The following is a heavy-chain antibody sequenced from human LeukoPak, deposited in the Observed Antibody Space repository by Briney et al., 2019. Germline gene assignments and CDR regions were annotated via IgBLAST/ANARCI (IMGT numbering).Heavy chain of an antibody. J-gene: IGHJ4*02. CDR1: GGSISSSNW. V-gene: IGHV4-4*02. Sequence: SETLSLTCAVSGGSISSSNWWSWVRQPPGKGLEWIGEIYHSGSTNYNPSLKSRVTISVDKSKNQFSLKLSSVTAADTAVYYCARTSIAAAGTQGPYYFDYWGQGTLVTVSS. CDR3: ARTSIAAAGTQGPYYFDY. CDR2: IYHSGST. D-gene: IGHD6-13*01.